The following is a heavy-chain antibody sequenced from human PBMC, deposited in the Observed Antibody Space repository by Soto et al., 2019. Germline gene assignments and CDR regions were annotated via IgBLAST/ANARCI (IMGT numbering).Heavy chain of an antibody. CDR2: FIPLFGTK. CDR1: GGSLGTSS. CDR3: AVSPLAEVGAWDY. D-gene: IGHD1-26*01. Sequence: QVHLVQSGAEVKKPGSSVKVSCKSSGGSLGTSSITRVRQAPGPGLEWMGIFIPLFGTKNNAQKLQVRVAITADESTSTAYMELSSLRFEDTAVYYCAVSPLAEVGAWDYWGQGTLVTVSS. J-gene: IGHJ4*02. V-gene: IGHV1-69*15.